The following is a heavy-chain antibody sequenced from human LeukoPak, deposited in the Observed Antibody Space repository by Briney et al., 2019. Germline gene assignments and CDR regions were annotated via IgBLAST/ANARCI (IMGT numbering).Heavy chain of an antibody. V-gene: IGHV4-61*02. CDR2: IYTSGTT. CDR3: ARGRNCGGDCYYFAY. Sequence: SETLSLTCTVSGGSISSSGYYWSWIRQPAGKGLEWIGRIYTSGTTNYNPSLKSRVTMSVDTSKNQFSLKLSSVTAADTAVYYCARGRNCGGDCYYFAYWGQGTLVTVSS. CDR1: GGSISSSGYY. J-gene: IGHJ4*02. D-gene: IGHD2-21*02.